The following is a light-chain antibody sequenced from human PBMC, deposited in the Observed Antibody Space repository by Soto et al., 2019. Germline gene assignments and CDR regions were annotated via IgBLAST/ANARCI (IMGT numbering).Light chain of an antibody. V-gene: IGKV1-27*01. Sequence: DIQMTQSPSSLSASVGDRVTITCRASQGISNYLAWYQQKPGKVPKLLIYAASTLQSGVPSRFSGSGSGTDFPLTISSLQPEDGATYYCQKYNSAPPYTFGQGTKLEIK. CDR3: QKYNSAPPYT. CDR2: AAS. CDR1: QGISNY. J-gene: IGKJ2*01.